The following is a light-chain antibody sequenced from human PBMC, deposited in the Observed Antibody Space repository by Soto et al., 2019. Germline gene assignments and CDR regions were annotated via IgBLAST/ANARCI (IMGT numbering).Light chain of an antibody. J-gene: IGLJ3*02. V-gene: IGLV2-14*01. CDR2: DVT. CDR3: ISYTRRSTPLV. Sequence: QSALTQPASVSGSPGQAITISCTGTSSDVGGYNYVSWYQQHPGKAPKLMIYDVTNRPSGVSNRFSGSKSGNTASLTISGLQAEDEADYYCISYTRRSTPLVFGGGTKLTVL. CDR1: SSDVGGYNY.